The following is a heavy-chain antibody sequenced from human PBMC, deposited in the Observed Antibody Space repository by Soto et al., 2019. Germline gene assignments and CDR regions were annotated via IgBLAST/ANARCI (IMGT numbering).Heavy chain of an antibody. CDR2: INPNSGGT. Sequence: ASVKVSFNASGYTITGYYMRWGRQDTGQGLEWMGWINPNSGGTNYAQKFQGRVTMTRGTSISTAYMELSRLRSDDTAVYYCARTGDLDYYYYGMDVWGQGTTVTVSS. D-gene: IGHD7-27*01. CDR3: ARTGDLDYYYYGMDV. CDR1: GYTITGYY. J-gene: IGHJ6*02. V-gene: IGHV1-2*02.